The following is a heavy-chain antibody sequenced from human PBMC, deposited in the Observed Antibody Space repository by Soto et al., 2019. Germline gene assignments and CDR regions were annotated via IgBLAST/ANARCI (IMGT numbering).Heavy chain of an antibody. J-gene: IGHJ6*02. CDR1: GYSFTSYW. CDR2: IYPGDSDT. V-gene: IGHV5-51*01. Sequence: PGESLKISCKGSGYSFTSYWIGWVRQMPGKGLEWMGIIYPGDSDTRYSPSFQGQVTISADKSISTAYLQWSSLKASDTAMYYCARSPGPSHNYYYGMDVWGQGTTVTVSS. D-gene: IGHD7-27*01. CDR3: ARSPGPSHNYYYGMDV.